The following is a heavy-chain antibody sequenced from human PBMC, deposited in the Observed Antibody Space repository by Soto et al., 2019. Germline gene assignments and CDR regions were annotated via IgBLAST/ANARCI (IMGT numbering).Heavy chain of an antibody. CDR3: ARSLYSGSYQRDYYYYGMDV. J-gene: IGHJ6*02. Sequence: EVQLVESGGGLVQPGGSLSLSCAASGFTFSSYDMHCVRQATGKGLECVSALGTAGDTYYPGSVKGRFTISRENAKNSLYLQMNSLSAGDTAVYYCARSLYSGSYQRDYYYYGMDVWGQGTTVTVSS. D-gene: IGHD1-26*01. CDR2: LGTAGDT. V-gene: IGHV3-13*01. CDR1: GFTFSSYD.